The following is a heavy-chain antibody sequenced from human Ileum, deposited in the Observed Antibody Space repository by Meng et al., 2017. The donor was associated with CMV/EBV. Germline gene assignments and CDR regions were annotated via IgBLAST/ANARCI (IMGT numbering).Heavy chain of an antibody. CDR3: AREENTVNQFEY. CDR1: GGSISTYY. CDR2: INAGGST. J-gene: IGHJ4*02. V-gene: IGHV4-4*07. Sequence: VHLPGSGPGLVNPSETLSLTCAVSGGSISTYYWTWVRQPAGKGLEWIGRINAGGSTNDNPSLKSRVTMSVDTSKNQFSLKVTSVTAADTAVYYCAREENTVNQFEYWGQGTLVTVAS. D-gene: IGHD4-17*01.